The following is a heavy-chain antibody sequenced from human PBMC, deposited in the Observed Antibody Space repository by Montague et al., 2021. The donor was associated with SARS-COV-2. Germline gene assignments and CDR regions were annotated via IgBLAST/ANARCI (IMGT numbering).Heavy chain of an antibody. CDR1: GGSISSSSYY. CDR3: ARNTADYYGPGSYARWERWFDP. D-gene: IGHD3-10*01. J-gene: IGHJ5*02. CDR2: IYYSGST. V-gene: IGHV4-39*01. Sequence: SETLSLTCTVSGGSISSSSYYWGWIRQPPGKGLEWIGSIYYSGSTYYNPSLKSRVTISVDTSKNQFSLKLSSVTAADTAVYYCARNTADYYGPGSYARWERWFDPWGQGTLVTVSS.